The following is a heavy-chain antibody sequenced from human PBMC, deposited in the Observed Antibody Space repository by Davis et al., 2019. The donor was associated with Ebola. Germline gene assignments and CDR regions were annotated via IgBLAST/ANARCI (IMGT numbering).Heavy chain of an antibody. CDR3: AREGSLEVLD. J-gene: IGHJ4*02. CDR1: GFPFTDYY. CDR2: ISLNSGGT. V-gene: IGHV1-2*02. D-gene: IGHD3-10*01. Sequence: ASVKVSCKASGFPFTDYYMHWVRQAPGQGPEWMGWISLNSGGTKYSHKFQGRVTMTRDTSVSTAYLELSSLRSDDTAVYYCAREGSLEVLDWGQGTLVTVSS.